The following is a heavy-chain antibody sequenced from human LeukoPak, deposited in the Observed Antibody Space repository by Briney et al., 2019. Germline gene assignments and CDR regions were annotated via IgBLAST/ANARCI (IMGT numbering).Heavy chain of an antibody. Sequence: PSQTLSLTCTVSGVSISSGDYYWRWIRQPPGKGLEWIGYIYYSGSTYYNPSLKSRVTISVDTSKNQFSLKLSSVTAADTAVYYCARVRPIWGDALDYWGQGTLVTVSS. CDR1: GVSISSGDYY. J-gene: IGHJ4*02. V-gene: IGHV4-30-4*01. CDR3: ARVRPIWGDALDY. D-gene: IGHD3-16*01. CDR2: IYYSGST.